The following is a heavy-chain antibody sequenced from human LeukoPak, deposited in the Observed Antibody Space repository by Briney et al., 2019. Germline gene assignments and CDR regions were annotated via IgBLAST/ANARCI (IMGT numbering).Heavy chain of an antibody. V-gene: IGHV1-2*02. CDR3: ARANFLYCSSTTCLFDY. CDR2: INPNSGDT. CDR1: GYTFTDYY. J-gene: IGHJ4*02. D-gene: IGHD2-2*01. Sequence: GASVKVSCKASGYTFTDYYLHWVRQAPGQGFEWMGWINPNSGDTNYAQKFQGRVTMTRDTSISTAHMEMSRLRSDDTAVYYCARANFLYCSSTTCLFDYWAREPWLPSRQ.